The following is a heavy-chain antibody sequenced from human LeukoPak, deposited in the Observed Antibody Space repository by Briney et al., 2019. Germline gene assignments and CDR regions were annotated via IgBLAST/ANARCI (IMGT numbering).Heavy chain of an antibody. CDR2: IRYDGSNK. J-gene: IGHJ4*02. Sequence: GGSLRLSCAASGFTYSSYGMHWVRQAPGKGQEGVGVIRYDGSNKYYADSVKGRFTISRDNSKNTLYLQMNSLRAEDTAVYYCAKDLFSSSSWYYFDYWGQGTLVTVSS. D-gene: IGHD6-13*01. CDR3: AKDLFSSSSWYYFDY. V-gene: IGHV3-30*02. CDR1: GFTYSSYG.